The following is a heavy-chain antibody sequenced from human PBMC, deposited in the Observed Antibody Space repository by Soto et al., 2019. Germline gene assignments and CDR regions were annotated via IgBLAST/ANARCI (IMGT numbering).Heavy chain of an antibody. V-gene: IGHV1-18*01. CDR3: ARGRRSIAVAGRTPFDY. CDR1: GYTFTSYG. D-gene: IGHD6-19*01. CDR2: ISAYNGNT. Sequence: QVQLVQSGAEVKKPGASVKVSCKASGYTFTSYGISWVRQAPGQGLEWMGWISAYNGNTNYAQKLQGRVTMTTDTSTSTADMERRSLRSDDTAVYYCARGRRSIAVAGRTPFDYWGQGTLVTVSS. J-gene: IGHJ4*02.